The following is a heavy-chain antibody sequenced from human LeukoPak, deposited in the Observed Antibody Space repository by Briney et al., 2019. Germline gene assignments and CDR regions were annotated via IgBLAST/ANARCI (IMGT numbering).Heavy chain of an antibody. CDR2: INHSGST. D-gene: IGHD3-10*01. V-gene: IGHV4-34*01. Sequence: PSETLSLTSAVYGGSFSGYYWSWIRQPPGKGLEWIGEINHSGSTNYNPSLKSRVTISVDTSKNQFSLKLSSVTAADTAVYYCAREDAYYYGSGSYRIFDYWGQGTLVTVSS. CDR1: GGSFSGYY. CDR3: AREDAYYYGSGSYRIFDY. J-gene: IGHJ4*02.